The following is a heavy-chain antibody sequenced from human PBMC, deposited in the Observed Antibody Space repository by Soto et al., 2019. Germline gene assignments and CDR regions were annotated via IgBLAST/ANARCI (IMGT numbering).Heavy chain of an antibody. J-gene: IGHJ4*02. Sequence: SVKVSCKASGGTFSSYAISWVRQAPGQGLEWMGGIVPIFGTANYAQKFQGRVTITADESTSTAYMELSSLRSEDTAVYYCARPSCGYSYGIFDYWGQGTLVTVSS. CDR3: ARPSCGYSYGIFDY. CDR1: GGTFSSYA. D-gene: IGHD5-18*01. CDR2: IVPIFGTA. V-gene: IGHV1-69*13.